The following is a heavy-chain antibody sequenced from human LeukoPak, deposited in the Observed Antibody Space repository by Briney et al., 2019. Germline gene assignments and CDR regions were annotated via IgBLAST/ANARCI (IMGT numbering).Heavy chain of an antibody. CDR1: GYTFTGYY. Sequence: ASVKVSCKASGYTFTGYYMHWVRQAPGQGLEWMGWINPNSGGTNYAQKFQGRVTMTRDTSISTAYMELTSLRSDDTAVYYCAKKMQWLVIGGFDYWGQGTLVTVSS. CDR3: AKKMQWLVIGGFDY. V-gene: IGHV1-2*02. J-gene: IGHJ4*02. D-gene: IGHD6-19*01. CDR2: INPNSGGT.